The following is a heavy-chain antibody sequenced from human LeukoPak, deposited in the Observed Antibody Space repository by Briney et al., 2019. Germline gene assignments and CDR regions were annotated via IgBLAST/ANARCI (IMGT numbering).Heavy chain of an antibody. D-gene: IGHD6-6*01. CDR1: GFTFNSYA. CDR2: ISYDGSNK. V-gene: IGHV3-30*01. Sequence: GGSLRLSCAASGFTFNSYAMHWVRQAPGKGLEWVAVISYDGSNKFYADSVKGRFTISRDNSNNTLYLQMNSLRGEDTGVFYCAKVGPDTIAARRRYYYYYMDVWGKGTTVTVSS. CDR3: AKVGPDTIAARRRYYYYYMDV. J-gene: IGHJ6*03.